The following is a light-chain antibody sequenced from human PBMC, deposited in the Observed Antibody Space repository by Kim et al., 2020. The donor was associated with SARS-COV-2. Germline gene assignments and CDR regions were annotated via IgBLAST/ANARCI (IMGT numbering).Light chain of an antibody. CDR3: QQRSNWPLT. CDR2: DAS. J-gene: IGKJ4*01. CDR1: RSVSSY. V-gene: IGKV3-11*01. Sequence: LSPGDSAPLPCRASRSVSSYLAWYQQRPGQAARLLSYDASDRSTGSPARFSGSWSGTDFTLTISSLEPEDCAVYYCQQRSNWPLTCGGGTKLDI.